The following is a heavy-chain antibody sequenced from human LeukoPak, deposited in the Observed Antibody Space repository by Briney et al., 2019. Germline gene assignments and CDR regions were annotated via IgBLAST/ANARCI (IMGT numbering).Heavy chain of an antibody. Sequence: GGSLRLSCAASGFTFSSYAMSWVRQAPGKGLEWVSAISGGGGSTYYADSVKGRFTISRDNSKNTLYLQMNSLRAEDTAVYYCASPYSSRWYELCYWGEGTLVTVSS. CDR2: ISGGGGST. CDR3: ASPYSSRWYELCY. J-gene: IGHJ4*02. V-gene: IGHV3-23*01. D-gene: IGHD6-13*01. CDR1: GFTFSSYA.